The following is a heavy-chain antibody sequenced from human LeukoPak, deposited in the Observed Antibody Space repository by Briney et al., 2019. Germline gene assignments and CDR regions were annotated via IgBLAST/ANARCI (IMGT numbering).Heavy chain of an antibody. J-gene: IGHJ6*02. Sequence: GGSLRLSCAASGFTVSSNYMSWVRQAPGKGLEWVSVIYSGGSTYYADSVKGRFTISRDNSKNTLYLQMNGLRAEDTAVYYCARPNTNCSGGSCYNLFYYYGMDVWGQGTTVTVSS. CDR2: IYSGGST. D-gene: IGHD2-15*01. V-gene: IGHV3-66*04. CDR3: ARPNTNCSGGSCYNLFYYYGMDV. CDR1: GFTVSSNY.